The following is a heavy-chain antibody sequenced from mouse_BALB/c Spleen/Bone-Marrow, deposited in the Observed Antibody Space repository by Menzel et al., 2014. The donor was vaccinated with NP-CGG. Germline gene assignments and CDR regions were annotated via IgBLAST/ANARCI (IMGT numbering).Heavy chain of an antibody. CDR2: INSDGGIT. CDR1: EYEFPSHD. Sequence: EVHLVESGGGLMQPGESLKLSCESNEYEFPSHDMSWVRKTPEKRLELVAAINSDGGITNYPDTMERRFTISRDNTKKTLYLQMSSLRSEDTALYYCARHGFYYAMDYWGQGTSVTVSS. J-gene: IGHJ4*01. V-gene: IGHV5-2*01. CDR3: ARHGFYYAMDY.